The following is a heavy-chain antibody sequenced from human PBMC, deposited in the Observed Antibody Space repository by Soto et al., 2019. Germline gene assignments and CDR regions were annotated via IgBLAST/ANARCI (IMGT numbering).Heavy chain of an antibody. D-gene: IGHD2-2*01. CDR2: IYHSGST. CDR1: GGSISSTHYY. J-gene: IGHJ4*02. V-gene: IGHV4-39*01. CDR3: AGGFLYIVVIPTAMRPHFDN. Sequence: SETLSLTCTVSGGSISSTHYYWGWIRQPPGKGLEWIGNIYHSGSTYYNPSLKSRVTISVDTSKNQFSLKLGSVTAAEPAEYFCAGGFLYIVVIPTAMRPHFDNWGREPWSPSPQ.